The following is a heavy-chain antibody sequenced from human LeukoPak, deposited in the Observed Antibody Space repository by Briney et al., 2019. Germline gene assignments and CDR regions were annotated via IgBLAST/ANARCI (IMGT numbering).Heavy chain of an antibody. J-gene: IGHJ4*02. CDR1: GGTFSSYA. CDR2: IIPIFGTA. CDR3: AIYRYDSSGYPYFGY. Sequence: SVKVSCKASGGTFSSYAISWVRQAPGQGLEWMGGIIPIFGTANYAQKFQGRVTITADESTSTAYMELSSLRSEDTAVYYCAIYRYDSSGYPYFGYWGQGTLVTVSS. D-gene: IGHD3-22*01. V-gene: IGHV1-69*01.